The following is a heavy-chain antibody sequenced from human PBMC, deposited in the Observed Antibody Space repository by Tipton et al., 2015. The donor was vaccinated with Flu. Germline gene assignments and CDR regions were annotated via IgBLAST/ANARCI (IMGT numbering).Heavy chain of an antibody. V-gene: IGHV3-11*01. Sequence: CAASGFTFSDYYMSWIRQAPGKGLEWVSYISSSGSTIYYADSVKGRFTISRDNAKNSLYLQMNSLRAEDTAVYYCARAVGWGGNSGYYFDYWGQGTLVTVSS. D-gene: IGHD4-23*01. J-gene: IGHJ4*02. CDR2: ISSSGSTI. CDR1: GFTFSDYY. CDR3: ARAVGWGGNSGYYFDY.